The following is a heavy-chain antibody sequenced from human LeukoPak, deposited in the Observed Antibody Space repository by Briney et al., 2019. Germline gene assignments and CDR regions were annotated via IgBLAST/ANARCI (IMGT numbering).Heavy chain of an antibody. J-gene: IGHJ5*02. D-gene: IGHD3-9*01. Sequence: SETLSLTCTVSGGATTTYYWSWIRQPPGKGLEWIGYIYHIGSSSYNPSLKSRVTISVDTSKNQFSLKLSSVTAADTAVYYCARLTPLYNWFDPWGQGTLVTVSS. CDR2: IYHIGSS. CDR3: ARLTPLYNWFDP. CDR1: GGATTTYY. V-gene: IGHV4-59*12.